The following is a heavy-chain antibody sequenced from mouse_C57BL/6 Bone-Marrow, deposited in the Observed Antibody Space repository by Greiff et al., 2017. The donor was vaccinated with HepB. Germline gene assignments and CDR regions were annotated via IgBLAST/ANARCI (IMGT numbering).Heavy chain of an antibody. D-gene: IGHD2-5*01. Sequence: VKLVESGAELARPGASVKLSCKASGYTFTSYGISWVKQRTGQGLEWIGEIYPRSGNTYYNEKFKGKATLTADKSSSTAYMELRSLTSEDSAVYFCARDYYSNYGAMDYWGQGTSVTVSS. CDR2: IYPRSGNT. CDR3: ARDYYSNYGAMDY. J-gene: IGHJ4*01. CDR1: GYTFTSYG. V-gene: IGHV1-81*01.